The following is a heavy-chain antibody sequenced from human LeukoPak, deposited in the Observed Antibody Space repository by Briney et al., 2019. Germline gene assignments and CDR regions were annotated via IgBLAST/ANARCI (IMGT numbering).Heavy chain of an antibody. D-gene: IGHD3-22*01. CDR2: IYYSGST. Sequence: PSETLSLTCTVSGGSFSSSSYYWGWIRQPPGKALAWIGSIYYSGSTYYNPSLKSRVTISVDTSKNQFSLKLSSVTAADTAVYYCARGGIVGVVVTTYNWFDPWGQGTLVTVSS. V-gene: IGHV4-39*07. CDR3: ARGGIVGVVVTTYNWFDP. CDR1: GGSFSSSSYY. J-gene: IGHJ5*02.